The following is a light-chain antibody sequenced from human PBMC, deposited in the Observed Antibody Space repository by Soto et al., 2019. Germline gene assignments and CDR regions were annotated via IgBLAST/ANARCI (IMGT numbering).Light chain of an antibody. CDR2: TAS. CDR3: IQDYNYPLT. CDR1: QTISSY. Sequence: IQMTQSPSSLSASVGDRVTITCRASQTISSYLNWYQQRPGKAPNLLIYTASTLQSGVPSRFSGSGSGTDFTLTISSLQPEDFATYYCIQDYNYPLTFGGGTKVDIK. V-gene: IGKV1-6*01. J-gene: IGKJ4*01.